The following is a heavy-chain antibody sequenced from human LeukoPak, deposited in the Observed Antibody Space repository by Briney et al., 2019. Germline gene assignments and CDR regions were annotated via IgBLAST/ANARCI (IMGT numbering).Heavy chain of an antibody. CDR2: FDPEDGET. V-gene: IGHV1-24*01. CDR3: ATAWEPAAFDDY. J-gene: IGHJ4*02. Sequence: ASVKVSCKVSGYTLTELSMHWVRQAPGKGLEWMGGFDPEDGETIYAQKFQGRVTMTEDTSTDTAYMELSSLRSEDTAVYYCATAWEPAAFDDYWGQGTLVTVSS. CDR1: GYTLTELS. D-gene: IGHD1-26*01.